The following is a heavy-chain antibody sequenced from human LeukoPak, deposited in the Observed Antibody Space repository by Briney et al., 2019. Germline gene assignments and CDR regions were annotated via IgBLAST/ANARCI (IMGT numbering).Heavy chain of an antibody. J-gene: IGHJ4*02. CDR3: AREVDSRYYGWGSLFDY. Sequence: GGSLRLSCAASGFTFSSSAMSWVRQAPGKGLEWVSYISSSGSTIYYADSVKGRFTISRDNAKNSLYLQMNSLRAEDTAVYYYAREVDSRYYGWGSLFDYGGRETLFTVS. D-gene: IGHD3-10*01. V-gene: IGHV3-48*03. CDR2: ISSSGSTI. CDR1: GFTFSSSA.